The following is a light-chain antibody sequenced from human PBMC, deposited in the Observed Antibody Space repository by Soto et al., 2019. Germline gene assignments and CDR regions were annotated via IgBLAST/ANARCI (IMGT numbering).Light chain of an antibody. CDR2: ASS. Sequence: AIQVTQSPSSLSASVGDRVTITCRTSQGIRSALGWYQQKPGKVPKLLIYASSTLQSGVPSRFSGSGSGRDFTLTISSLQPEDFATYYCLLDYAYFWAFGQWTKVDIK. V-gene: IGKV1-6*01. J-gene: IGKJ1*01. CDR3: LLDYAYFWA. CDR1: QGIRSA.